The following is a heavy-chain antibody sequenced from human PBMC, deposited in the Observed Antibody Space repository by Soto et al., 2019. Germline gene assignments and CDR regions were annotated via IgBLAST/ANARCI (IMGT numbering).Heavy chain of an antibody. V-gene: IGHV3-48*02. CDR3: TRGVGVGATMMD. CDR1: GFTFSTYS. J-gene: IGHJ4*02. D-gene: IGHD1-26*01. Sequence: ESGGGLVQPGGSLRLSCAASGFTFSTYSMDWVRQAPGKGLEWLSYISSASSTMSYADSVRGRFTISRDNAKNSLYLQLNSLRDEDTAVYYCTRGVGVGATMMDWGQGTLVTVSS. CDR2: ISSASSTM.